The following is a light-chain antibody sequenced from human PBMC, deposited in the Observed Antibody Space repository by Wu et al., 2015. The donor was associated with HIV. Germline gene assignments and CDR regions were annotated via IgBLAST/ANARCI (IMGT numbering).Light chain of an antibody. CDR3: QQYDSSPLFT. CDR1: QTITSGY. V-gene: IGKV3-20*01. J-gene: IGKJ3*01. Sequence: GTLSLSPGEGVTLFCRASQTITSGYLAWYQRKPGQAPRLVIYAASNRATGIPDRFTGSGSGTDFALTISRLEPEDFAVYYCQQYDSSPLFTFGPGTRVDI. CDR2: AAS.